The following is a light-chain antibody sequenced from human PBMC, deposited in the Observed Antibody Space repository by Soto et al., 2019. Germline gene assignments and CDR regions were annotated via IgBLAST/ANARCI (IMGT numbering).Light chain of an antibody. Sequence: VLTQSPGTLSLSPGERATLSCRASQSVRSNLAWYQQKPGQAPRLLIYGASTRATGIPARFSGSGSGTEFTFTVSSLQSEDFAVYYCLQYNNWVPTFGQGTKVEIK. CDR1: QSVRSN. J-gene: IGKJ1*01. V-gene: IGKV3-15*01. CDR3: LQYNNWVPT. CDR2: GAS.